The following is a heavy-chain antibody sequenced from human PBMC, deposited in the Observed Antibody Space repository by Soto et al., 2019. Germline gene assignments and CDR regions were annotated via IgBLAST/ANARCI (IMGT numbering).Heavy chain of an antibody. CDR3: TTDPVTMIVVVPSSG. CDR2: ISSSSSTI. V-gene: IGHV3-48*01. CDR1: GFTFSTYS. J-gene: IGHJ4*02. D-gene: IGHD3-22*01. Sequence: GGSLRLSCAASGFTFSTYSMNWVRQAPGKGLEWVSYISSSSSTIFYTDSVKGRFTVSRDNAKNSLYLQMNSLRAEDTALYYCTTDPVTMIVVVPSSGWGQGTLVTVSS.